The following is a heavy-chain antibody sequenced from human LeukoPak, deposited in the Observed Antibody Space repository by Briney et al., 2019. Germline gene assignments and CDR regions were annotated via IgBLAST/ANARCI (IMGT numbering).Heavy chain of an antibody. CDR1: GFTFSNYG. Sequence: GGSLRLSCAASGFTFSNYGMNWVRQAPGKGLEWVSSISSNSSYIYYADSVKGRFTISRDNAKNSLYLQMNSLRAEDTAVYSCARGLPRGLFDHWGQGTLVTVSS. CDR2: ISSNSSYI. J-gene: IGHJ4*02. D-gene: IGHD2-15*01. CDR3: ARGLPRGLFDH. V-gene: IGHV3-21*01.